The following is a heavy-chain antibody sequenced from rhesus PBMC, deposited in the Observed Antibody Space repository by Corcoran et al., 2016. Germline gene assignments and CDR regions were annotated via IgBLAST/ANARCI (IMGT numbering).Heavy chain of an antibody. J-gene: IGHJ6*01. CDR1: GGSISDSYR. D-gene: IGHD2-39*02. Sequence: QVQLQESGPGVVKPSETLSLTCAVSGGSISDSYRWSWIRQPPGKGLEWIGYIYGSSTSTNYNPSLKSRVTISKDTSKNQFSLKLSSVTAADTAVYYCARGWGLDSWGQGVVVTVSS. CDR2: IYGSSTST. CDR3: ARGWGLDS. V-gene: IGHV4S10*01.